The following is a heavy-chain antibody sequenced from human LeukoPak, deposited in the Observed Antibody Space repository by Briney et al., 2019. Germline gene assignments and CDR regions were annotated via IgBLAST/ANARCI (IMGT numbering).Heavy chain of an antibody. CDR2: ISPYNGKT. V-gene: IGHV1-18*01. Sequence: ASVKVSCKASGYTFNTYGITWVRQARGQGLEWMGWISPYNGKTEYAQKVQGRVTMTTDTSTSTVYMELRSLRSDDTAVYYCARDLGIGAAGTSWFDAWGQGTLVTVSS. CDR3: ARDLGIGAAGTSWFDA. CDR1: GYTFNTYG. D-gene: IGHD6-13*01. J-gene: IGHJ5*02.